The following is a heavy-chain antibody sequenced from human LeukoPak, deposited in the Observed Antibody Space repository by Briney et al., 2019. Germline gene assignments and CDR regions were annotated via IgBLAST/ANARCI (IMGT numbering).Heavy chain of an antibody. Sequence: SETLSLTCAVYGGSFSGYYWSWIRQPPGKGLEWIGEINHSGSTNYNPSLKSRVTISVDTSKNQFSLKLSSVTAADTAVYYCARTRYYYNSRGYGAPYYFDYWGQGTLVTVSS. V-gene: IGHV4-34*01. CDR1: GGSFSGYY. J-gene: IGHJ4*02. CDR3: ARTRYYYNSRGYGAPYYFDY. D-gene: IGHD3-10*01. CDR2: INHSGST.